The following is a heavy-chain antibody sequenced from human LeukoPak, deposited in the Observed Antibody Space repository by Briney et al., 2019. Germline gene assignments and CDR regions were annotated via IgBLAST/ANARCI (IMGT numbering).Heavy chain of an antibody. CDR3: ARAKMNSLGPKPDY. Sequence: PSETLSLTCAVYGGSFSGYYWSWIRQPPGKGLEWIGEINHSGSTNYNPSLKSRVTISVDTSKNQFSLKLSSVTAADTAVYYCARAKMNSLGPKPDYWGQGTLVTVSS. D-gene: IGHD2/OR15-2a*01. V-gene: IGHV4-34*01. CDR1: GGSFSGYY. J-gene: IGHJ4*02. CDR2: INHSGST.